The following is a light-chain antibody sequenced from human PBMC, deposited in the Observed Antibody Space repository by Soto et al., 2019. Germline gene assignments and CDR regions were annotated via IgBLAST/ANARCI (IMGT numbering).Light chain of an antibody. Sequence: QSALTQPASVSGSPGQSITISCTGTSSDVGGYNYVSWYQQHPGKAPKLMIFEVSNRPSGLSNRFSCSKSGNTASLTISGLQAEDEADDYCSSYTSSSTVVFGGGTKLSVL. CDR3: SSYTSSSTVV. CDR2: EVS. V-gene: IGLV2-14*01. J-gene: IGLJ2*01. CDR1: SSDVGGYNY.